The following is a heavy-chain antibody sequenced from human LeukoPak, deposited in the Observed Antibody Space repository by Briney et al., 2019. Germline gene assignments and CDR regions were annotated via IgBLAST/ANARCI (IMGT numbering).Heavy chain of an antibody. Sequence: GGSLRLSCAASGFTFSSYAMSWVRQAPGKGLEWVSAISGSGGSTYYADSVKGRFTISRDNAKNSLYPQMNSLRAEDTAVYYCARGVSDSTSGGLWGQGTLVTVSS. CDR2: ISGSGGST. CDR3: ARGVSDSTSGGL. CDR1: GFTFSSYA. D-gene: IGHD2-2*01. V-gene: IGHV3-23*01. J-gene: IGHJ4*02.